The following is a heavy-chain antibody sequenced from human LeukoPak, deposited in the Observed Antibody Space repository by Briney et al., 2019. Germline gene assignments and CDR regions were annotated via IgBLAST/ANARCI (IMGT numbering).Heavy chain of an antibody. D-gene: IGHD3-22*01. J-gene: IGHJ4*02. CDR2: IYYSGSN. CDR1: GGSIISSIYY. V-gene: IGHV4-39*01. CDR3: ARHQYYYDSSGYSIDY. Sequence: SETLSLTCTLSGGSIISSIYYWRWLRQPPGKAREWIGSIYYSGSNYYKPSIKSRVTISLDTSKKQFSLKLSSVTAGATAVYYCARHQYYYDSSGYSIDYWGQGTLVTVSS.